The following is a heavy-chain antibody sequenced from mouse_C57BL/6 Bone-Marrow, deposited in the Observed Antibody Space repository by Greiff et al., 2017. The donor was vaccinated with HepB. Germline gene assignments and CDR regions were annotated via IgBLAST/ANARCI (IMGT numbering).Heavy chain of an antibody. CDR1: GFTFNTYA. Sequence: EVQGVESGGGLVQPKGSLKLSCAASGFTFNTYAMHWVRQAPGKGLEWVARIRSKSSNYATYYADSVKDTFTISRDDSQSMLYLQMNNLKTEDTAMYYCVREDDYPWYFDVWGTGTTVTVSS. CDR2: IRSKSSNYAT. D-gene: IGHD2-4*01. J-gene: IGHJ1*03. CDR3: VREDDYPWYFDV. V-gene: IGHV10-3*01.